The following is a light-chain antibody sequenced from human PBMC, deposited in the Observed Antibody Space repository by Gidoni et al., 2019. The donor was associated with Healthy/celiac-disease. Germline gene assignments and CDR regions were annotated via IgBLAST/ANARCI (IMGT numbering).Light chain of an antibody. CDR3: QQYNNWPPLT. CDR1: RSVSSN. V-gene: IGKV3-15*01. Sequence: EIVMTQSPATLSVSPGERATLSCRASRSVSSNLAWYQQKPGQAPRLLIYGASTSATGIPARFSGSGSVTEFTLTISILQSEDFAVYYCQQYNNWPPLTFGGGTKVEIK. CDR2: GAS. J-gene: IGKJ4*01.